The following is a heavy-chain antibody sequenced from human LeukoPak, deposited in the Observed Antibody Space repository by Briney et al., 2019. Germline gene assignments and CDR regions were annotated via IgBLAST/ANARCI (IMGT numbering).Heavy chain of an antibody. J-gene: IGHJ3*02. CDR2: IASDGSHT. D-gene: IGHD2-21*02. CDR3: ARERQDTVIHSGAFDI. CDR1: GFTFSNYF. V-gene: IGHV3-30-3*01. Sequence: GRSLRLSCEASGFTFSNYFMHWVRQAPSKGLEWVADIASDGSHTFYVESVKGRFTISRDNSKNTLYLQMNSLGPEDTAVYFCARERQDTVIHSGAFDIWGQGTMVTVSS.